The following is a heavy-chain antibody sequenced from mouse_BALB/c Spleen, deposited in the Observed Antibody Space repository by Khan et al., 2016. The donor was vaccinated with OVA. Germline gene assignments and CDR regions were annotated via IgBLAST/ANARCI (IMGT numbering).Heavy chain of an antibody. J-gene: IGHJ2*01. Sequence: QVQLKESGAELAKPGASVKMSCKASGYTFTTYWMHWVKQRPGQGLEWIGYIDPSTGYTEYNQKFKDKATLTTDKSSSTAYMQLSSLTSEDSAVYYCARRGLRWDFDYWAKAPLSQSPQ. CDR3: ARRGLRWDFDY. CDR2: IDPSTGYT. V-gene: IGHV1-7*01. D-gene: IGHD1-1*01. CDR1: GYTFTTYW.